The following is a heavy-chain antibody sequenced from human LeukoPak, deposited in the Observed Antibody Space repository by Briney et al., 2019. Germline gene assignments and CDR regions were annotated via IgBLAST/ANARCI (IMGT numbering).Heavy chain of an antibody. J-gene: IGHJ5*02. D-gene: IGHD4-17*01. CDR1: GGTFSSYA. V-gene: IGHV1-69*06. CDR3: ATARIANYGDYVGWFDP. CDR2: IIPIFGTA. Sequence: GASVKVSCKASGGTFSSYAISWVRQAPGQGLEWMGGIIPIFGTANYEQKFQGRVTMTEDTSTDTAYMELSSLRSEDTAVYYCATARIANYGDYVGWFDPWGQGTLVTVSS.